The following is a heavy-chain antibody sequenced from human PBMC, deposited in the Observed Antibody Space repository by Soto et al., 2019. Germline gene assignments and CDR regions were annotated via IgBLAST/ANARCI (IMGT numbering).Heavy chain of an antibody. D-gene: IGHD2-15*01. CDR3: AKAAFNEYCSGGSCNWFDP. V-gene: IGHV3-23*01. CDR2: ISGSGGST. J-gene: IGHJ5*02. Sequence: GGSLRLSCAASGFTFSSYAMSWVRQAPGKGLEWVSAISGSGGSTYYADSVKGRFTISRDNSKNTLYLQMNSLRAEDTVVYYCAKAAFNEYCSGGSCNWFDPWGQGTLVTVSS. CDR1: GFTFSSYA.